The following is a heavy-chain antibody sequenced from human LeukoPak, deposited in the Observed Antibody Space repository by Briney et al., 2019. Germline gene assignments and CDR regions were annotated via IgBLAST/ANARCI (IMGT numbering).Heavy chain of an antibody. J-gene: IGHJ4*02. CDR1: GYTFNSYD. Sequence: ASVKVSCKASGYTFNSYDINWVRQAPGQGLEWMGWMNPKSGNTGYAQNFQGRVAMTRNTSIGTAYMELSSLRSEDTAVYYCASNLIAAAADYWGQGTLVTVSS. CDR2: MNPKSGNT. D-gene: IGHD6-13*01. V-gene: IGHV1-8*01. CDR3: ASNLIAAAADY.